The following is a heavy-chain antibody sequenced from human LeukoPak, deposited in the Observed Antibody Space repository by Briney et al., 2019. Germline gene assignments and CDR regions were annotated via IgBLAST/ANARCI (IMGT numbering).Heavy chain of an antibody. V-gene: IGHV3-30*18. D-gene: IGHD5-18*01. J-gene: IGHJ4*02. Sequence: GGSLRLSCAASGFTFSSYGMYWVRQAPGKGLEWVAVISYDGSNKYYADSVKGRFTISRDNSKNTLYLQMNSLRAEDTAVYYCAKDYSYGYVSDYWGQGTLVTVSS. CDR1: GFTFSSYG. CDR3: AKDYSYGYVSDY. CDR2: ISYDGSNK.